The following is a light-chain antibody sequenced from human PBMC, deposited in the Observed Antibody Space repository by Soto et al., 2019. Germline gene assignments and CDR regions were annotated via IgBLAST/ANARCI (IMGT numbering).Light chain of an antibody. V-gene: IGLV2-23*01. CDR2: EGN. CDR1: SSDVVTYDA. CDR3: CSYVYSIRWV. Sequence: QSALTQPASVSGSPGQSITISCTGTSSDVVTYDAVSWYQHQPGKAPKLIIYEGNKRPSGVSNRFSGPRSVNVASLPISWFLAVDEGDYYCCSYVYSIRWVFRGGIKLIVL. J-gene: IGLJ3*02.